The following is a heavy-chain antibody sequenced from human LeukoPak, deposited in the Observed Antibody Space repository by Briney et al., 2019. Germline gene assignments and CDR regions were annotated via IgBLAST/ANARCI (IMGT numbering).Heavy chain of an antibody. D-gene: IGHD3-3*01. CDR3: ARGPYDFWSGYYRRYYGMDV. Sequence: SETLSLTCAVYGGSFSGYYWSWIRQPPGKGLEWIGEINHSGSTNYNPSLKSRVTISVDTPKNQFSLKLSSVTAADTAVYYCARGPYDFWSGYYRRYYGMDVWGQGTTVTVSS. CDR2: INHSGST. CDR1: GGSFSGYY. J-gene: IGHJ6*02. V-gene: IGHV4-34*01.